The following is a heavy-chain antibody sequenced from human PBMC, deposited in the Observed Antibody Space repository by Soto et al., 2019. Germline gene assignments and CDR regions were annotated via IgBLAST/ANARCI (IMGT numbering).Heavy chain of an antibody. Sequence: PRASVKVSCKTSGYSFTNYAIHWVRQAPGQRLEWMGWINVGNAKTRFSQKFQGRVTISRDRSATTGYMELSSLRFEDTAVYYCVRAGYSSDWKYYFDYWGQGTLVTVSS. D-gene: IGHD6-19*01. J-gene: IGHJ4*02. V-gene: IGHV1-3*01. CDR3: VRAGYSSDWKYYFDY. CDR1: GYSFTNYA. CDR2: INVGNAKT.